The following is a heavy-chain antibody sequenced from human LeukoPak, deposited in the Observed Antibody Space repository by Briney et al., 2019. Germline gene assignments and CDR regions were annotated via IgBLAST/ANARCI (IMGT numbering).Heavy chain of an antibody. J-gene: IGHJ5*01. CDR3: ARASGSYWWFDS. CDR1: GSTFSSYA. Sequence: SVKVSCKASGSTFSSYAISWVRQAPGQGLEWMGGIIPIFGTANYAQKFQGRVTITADKSTSTAYMELSSLRSEDTAVYYCARASGSYWWFDSWGQGTLVTVSS. CDR2: IIPIFGTA. V-gene: IGHV1-69*06. D-gene: IGHD1-26*01.